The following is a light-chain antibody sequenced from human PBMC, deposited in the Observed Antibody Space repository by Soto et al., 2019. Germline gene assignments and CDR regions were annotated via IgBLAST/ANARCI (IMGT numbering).Light chain of an antibody. CDR1: SSDVGGYNY. V-gene: IGLV2-14*01. Sequence: QSALTQPASVSGSPGQSITISCTGTSSDVGGYNYVSWYQQHPGKAPKLMIYDVSNRPSGVSNRFSGSKSGNTASLTISGLQDEDAADYYCSSYTSSSPYVFGTGTKVTVL. J-gene: IGLJ1*01. CDR3: SSYTSSSPYV. CDR2: DVS.